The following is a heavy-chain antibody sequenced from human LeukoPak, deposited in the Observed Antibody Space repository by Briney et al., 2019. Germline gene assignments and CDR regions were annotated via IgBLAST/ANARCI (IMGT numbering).Heavy chain of an antibody. CDR1: GYSFTSYW. CDR2: IYPGDSDT. D-gene: IGHD2-21*02. CDR3: ARLAVVTAIGDWFDP. V-gene: IGHV5-51*01. Sequence: ESLKISCKGSGYSFTSYWIGWVRQMPGKGLEWMGIIYPGDSDTRYSPSFQGQVTISADKSISTAYLQWSSLKASDTAMYYCARLAVVTAIGDWFDPWGQGTLVTVSS. J-gene: IGHJ5*02.